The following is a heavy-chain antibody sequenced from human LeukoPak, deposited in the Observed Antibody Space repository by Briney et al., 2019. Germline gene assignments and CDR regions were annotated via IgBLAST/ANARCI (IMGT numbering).Heavy chain of an antibody. J-gene: IGHJ4*02. Sequence: GGSLRLSCAASGFTFSTYAMSWIRQAPGKELEWISYISSNSKYTKYADSVKGRFTISRDNAKKSLYLQMNSLRAEDTAVYYCARDNGNKYYFDYWGQGTLVTVSS. CDR1: GFTFSTYA. CDR3: ARDNGNKYYFDY. D-gene: IGHD2-8*01. CDR2: ISSNSKYT. V-gene: IGHV3-11*05.